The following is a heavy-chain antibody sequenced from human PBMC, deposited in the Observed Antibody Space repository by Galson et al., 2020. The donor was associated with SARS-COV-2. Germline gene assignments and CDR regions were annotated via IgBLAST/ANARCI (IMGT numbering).Heavy chain of an antibody. CDR3: ARVDYGDYVRYFDY. CDR2: IYYSGST. V-gene: IGHV4-39*01. J-gene: IGHJ4*02. Sequence: ETSETLSLTCTVSGGSISSSSYYWGWISQPPGKGLEWIGSIYYSGSTYYNPSLKSRVTISVDTSKNQFSLKLSSVTAADTAVYYCARVDYGDYVRYFDYWGQGTLVTVSS. CDR1: GGSISSSSYY. D-gene: IGHD4-17*01.